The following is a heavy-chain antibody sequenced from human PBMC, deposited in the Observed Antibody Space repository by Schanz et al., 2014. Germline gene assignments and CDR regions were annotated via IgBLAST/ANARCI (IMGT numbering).Heavy chain of an antibody. CDR1: GGSISSYY. CDR2: IYYSGST. J-gene: IGHJ4*02. D-gene: IGHD1-26*01. Sequence: QVQLQESGPGLVKPSETLSLTCTVSGGSISSYYWNWIRQPPGKGLEWIGYIYYSGSTNYNPSLKSRVTISVDTSKNQFSLKVKSVTAADTAVYYCARVLGSSFDYWGQGTLVTVSS. V-gene: IGHV4-59*01. CDR3: ARVLGSSFDY.